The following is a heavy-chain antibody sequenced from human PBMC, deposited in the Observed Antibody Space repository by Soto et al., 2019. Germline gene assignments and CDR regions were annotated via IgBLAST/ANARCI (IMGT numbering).Heavy chain of an antibody. J-gene: IGHJ4*02. CDR2: INPIGGST. CDR1: GYTFINYY. Sequence: ASVKVSCXASGYTFINYYMHWVRQAPGQGLEWMGIINPIGGSTRYAQKLQGRVIMTRDTSTTTVYMELSSLRSEDTAVYYCARGPNGGNIYYFDYWGQGTLVTVSS. V-gene: IGHV1-46*04. CDR3: ARGPNGGNIYYFDY. D-gene: IGHD2-15*01.